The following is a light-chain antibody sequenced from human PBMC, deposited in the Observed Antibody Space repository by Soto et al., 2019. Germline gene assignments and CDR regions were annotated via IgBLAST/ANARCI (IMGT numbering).Light chain of an antibody. J-gene: IGKJ2*01. CDR2: GSS. Sequence: EIVMTQSPATLSVSPGERATLSCRASQSVSSNLAWYQQKPGQAPRLLIYGSSTRATGIPARFSGSGSGTDFTLTISGLQSEDFAVYYCQHYNNWPYTFGQGTKVDIK. CDR1: QSVSSN. V-gene: IGKV3-15*01. CDR3: QHYNNWPYT.